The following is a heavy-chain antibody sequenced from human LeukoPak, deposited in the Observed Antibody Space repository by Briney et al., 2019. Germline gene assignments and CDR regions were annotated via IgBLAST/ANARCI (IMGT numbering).Heavy chain of an antibody. D-gene: IGHD3-10*01. V-gene: IGHV3-7*01. Sequence: GGSLRLSCAASGFTFSSYWMSWVRQAPGKGLEWVANIKQDGSEKYYVDSVKGRFTISRDNAKNSPYLQMNSLRAEDTAVYYCARVGGAIANWFDPWGQGTLVTVSS. CDR3: ARVGGAIANWFDP. CDR1: GFTFSSYW. J-gene: IGHJ5*02. CDR2: IKQDGSEK.